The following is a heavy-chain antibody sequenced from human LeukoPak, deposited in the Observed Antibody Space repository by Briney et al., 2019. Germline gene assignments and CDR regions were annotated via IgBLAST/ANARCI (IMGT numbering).Heavy chain of an antibody. Sequence: GGSLRLSCAASGFTFSGSTMNWVRQAPGKGLEWVSFVSTSSSYIYYADSVRGRFTISRDNAKNSLYLQMNSLRAEDTAVYYCARRTYYDFWSGYGGIYYYYYYMDVWGKGTTVTVSS. V-gene: IGHV3-21*01. CDR3: ARRTYYDFWSGYGGIYYYYYYMDV. D-gene: IGHD3-3*01. J-gene: IGHJ6*03. CDR1: GFTFSGST. CDR2: VSTSSSYI.